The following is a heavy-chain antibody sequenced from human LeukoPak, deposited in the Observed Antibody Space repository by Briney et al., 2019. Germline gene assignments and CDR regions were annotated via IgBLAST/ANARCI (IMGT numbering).Heavy chain of an antibody. V-gene: IGHV1-8*01. Sequence: ASVKVSCKASGYTFTSYDINWVRQATGQGLEWMGWMNPNSGNTGYAQKFQGRVTMTRNTSISTAYMELSSPRSEDTAVYYCARRRLSGSYYYYGMDVWGQGTTVTVSS. CDR2: MNPNSGNT. J-gene: IGHJ6*02. CDR3: ARRRLSGSYYYYGMDV. D-gene: IGHD1-26*01. CDR1: GYTFTSYD.